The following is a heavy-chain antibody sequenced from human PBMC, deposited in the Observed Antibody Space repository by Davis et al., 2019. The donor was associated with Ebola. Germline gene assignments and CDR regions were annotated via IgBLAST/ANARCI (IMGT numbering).Heavy chain of an antibody. CDR1: GFTFSSYS. V-gene: IGHV3-23*01. CDR3: AKPFGDYVGYFDY. D-gene: IGHD4-17*01. J-gene: IGHJ4*02. CDR2: IGTAGDT. Sequence: GESLKTSCAASGFTFSSYSMNWVRQAPGKGLEWVSAIGTAGDTYYPGSVKGRFTISRDNSKNTVYLQMDSLRPEDTAVFYCAKPFGDYVGYFDYLGQGTLVTVAS.